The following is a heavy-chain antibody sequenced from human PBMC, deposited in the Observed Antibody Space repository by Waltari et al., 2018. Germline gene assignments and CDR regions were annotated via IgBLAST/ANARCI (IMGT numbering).Heavy chain of an antibody. J-gene: IGHJ4*02. D-gene: IGHD6-19*01. Sequence: QVQLRESGPGLLKPSETLSLTCSVPGGSLSSYYWNWIRQPAGKGLEWIGRMYLTGIIDYNPSLQSRSTMSVDTAKHRFFLNLTSVTAADTAVYYCAADGLSRSLSHWGQGALVTVSS. V-gene: IGHV4-4*07. CDR2: MYLTGII. CDR3: AADGLSRSLSH. CDR1: GGSLSSYY.